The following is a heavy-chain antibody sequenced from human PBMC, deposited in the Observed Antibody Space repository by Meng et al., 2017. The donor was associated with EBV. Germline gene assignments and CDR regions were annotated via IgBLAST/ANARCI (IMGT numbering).Heavy chain of an antibody. CDR1: GYTFTGYY. CDR3: ARVGIAVAGTGDY. V-gene: IGHV1-2*06. CDR2: INPNSGGT. D-gene: IGHD6-19*01. J-gene: IGHJ4*02. Sequence: VELGESGAEVKEAGASGKVSCKASGYTFTGYYMHWVRQAPGQGLEWMGRINPNSGGTNYAQKFQGRVTMTRDTSISTAYMELSRLRSDDTAVYYCARVGIAVAGTGDYWGQGTLVTVSS.